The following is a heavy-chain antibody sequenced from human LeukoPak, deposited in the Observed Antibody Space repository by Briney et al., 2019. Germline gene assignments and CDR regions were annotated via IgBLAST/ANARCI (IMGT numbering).Heavy chain of an antibody. V-gene: IGHV3-11*01. D-gene: IGHD3-10*01. CDR3: ARGQDTMVRGVKRYYGMDV. J-gene: IGHJ6*02. CDR1: GFTFSNYW. Sequence: GGSLRLSCAASGFTFSNYWMHWVRQAPGKGLEWVSYISSSGSTIYYADSVKGRFTISRDNAKNSLYLQMNSLRAEDTAVYYCARGQDTMVRGVKRYYGMDVWGQGTTVTVSS. CDR2: ISSSGSTI.